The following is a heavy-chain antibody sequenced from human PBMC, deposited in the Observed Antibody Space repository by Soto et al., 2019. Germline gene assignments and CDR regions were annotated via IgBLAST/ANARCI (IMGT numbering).Heavy chain of an antibody. CDR3: ARELRYFDWLLSPYSYYYYGMDV. CDR2: INPNSGGT. D-gene: IGHD3-9*01. CDR1: GYTFTGYY. V-gene: IGHV1-2*04. Sequence: GASVKVSCKASGYTFTGYYMHWVRQAPGQGLEWMGWINPNSGGTNYAQKFQGWVTMTRDTSISTAYMELSRLRSDDTAVYYCARELRYFDWLLSPYSYYYYGMDVWGQGTTVTVSS. J-gene: IGHJ6*02.